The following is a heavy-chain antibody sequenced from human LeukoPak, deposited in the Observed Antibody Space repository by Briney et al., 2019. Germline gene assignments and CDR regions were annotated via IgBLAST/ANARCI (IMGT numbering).Heavy chain of an antibody. J-gene: IGHJ6*02. Sequence: GGSLRLSCAASGFTFSSYAMSWVRQAPGKGLEWVSAISGSGGSTYYADSVKGRFTISRDNSKNTLYLQMNSLRAEDTAVYYRAKPHVGVPNYGMDVWGQGTTVTVSS. V-gene: IGHV3-23*01. CDR2: ISGSGGST. CDR3: AKPHVGVPNYGMDV. D-gene: IGHD3-3*01. CDR1: GFTFSSYA.